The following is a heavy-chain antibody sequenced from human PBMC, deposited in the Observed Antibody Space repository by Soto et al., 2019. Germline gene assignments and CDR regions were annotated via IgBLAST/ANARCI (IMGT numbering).Heavy chain of an antibody. CDR2: IIPIFGTA. V-gene: IGHV1-69*13. J-gene: IGHJ6*02. CDR3: GVEMATAPGYFYYGMDV. CDR1: GGAFSSYA. Sequence: SVKVSCKASGGAFSSYAISWVRQAPGQGLEWMGGIIPIFGTANYAQKFQGRVTITADESTSTAYMELSSLRSEDTAVYYCGVEMATAPGYFYYGMDVWGQGTTVTF.